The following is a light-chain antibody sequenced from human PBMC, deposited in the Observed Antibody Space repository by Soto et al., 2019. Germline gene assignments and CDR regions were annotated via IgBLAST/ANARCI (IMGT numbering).Light chain of an antibody. J-gene: IGKJ1*01. CDR2: QAS. Sequence: DIQMAQSPSTLSASVGDRVTITCRASEVIGRYLIWYQQRPGKAPSLLIYQASRLQSGVPLRFSGRGSGTNFSLTITGLQPDDFGTYYCQQSDLSPWTFGQGTKVDFK. CDR1: EVIGRY. CDR3: QQSDLSPWT. V-gene: IGKV1-39*01.